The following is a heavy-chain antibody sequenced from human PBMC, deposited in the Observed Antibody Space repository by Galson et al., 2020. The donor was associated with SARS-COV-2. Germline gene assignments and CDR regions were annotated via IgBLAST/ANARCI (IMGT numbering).Heavy chain of an antibody. CDR2: IYSEGSST. CDR3: ARGDMGNDYFDY. J-gene: IGHJ4*02. Sequence: GGSLRLSCAVSGFTFSNHWMHWVRQAPGKGLVWVSRIYSEGSSTSYADSVKGRFTISGDNAKTTLYLQMNSLRAEDTAVYYCARGDMGNDYFDYWGQGTLVTVSS. CDR1: GFTFSNHW. D-gene: IGHD7-27*01. V-gene: IGHV3-74*01.